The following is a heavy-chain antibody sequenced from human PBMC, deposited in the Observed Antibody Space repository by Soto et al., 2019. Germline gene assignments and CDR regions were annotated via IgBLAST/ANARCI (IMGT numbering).Heavy chain of an antibody. D-gene: IGHD2-21*01. V-gene: IGHV3-48*01. CDR1: GFTFSSYS. J-gene: IGHJ6*02. Sequence: GGSLRLSCAASGFTFSSYSMNWVRQAPGKGLEWISYISSSSSTIYYADSVKGRFTISRDNAKNSLYLQMNSLRAEDTAVYYCARRIPFGYSMDVWGQGTTVTVSS. CDR2: ISSSSSTI. CDR3: ARRIPFGYSMDV.